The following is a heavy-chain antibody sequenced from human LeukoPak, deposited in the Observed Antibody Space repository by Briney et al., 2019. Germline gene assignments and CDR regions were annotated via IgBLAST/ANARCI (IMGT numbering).Heavy chain of an antibody. Sequence: GGSLRLSCAASGFTFSIYTMNWVRQAPGKGLEWVSIINYNGDNKYYADSVQGRFTISRDNSKNTVYLQMNSLRAEDTAMYYCAKDGHCPGALCPTQIAVAGYNDNWGQGTLVTVSS. V-gene: IGHV3-23*01. CDR1: GFTFSIYT. CDR3: AKDGHCPGALCPTQIAVAGYNDN. J-gene: IGHJ4*02. CDR2: INYNGDNK. D-gene: IGHD6-19*01.